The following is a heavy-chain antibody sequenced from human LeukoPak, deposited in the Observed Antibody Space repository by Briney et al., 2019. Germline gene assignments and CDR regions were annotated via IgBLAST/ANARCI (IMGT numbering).Heavy chain of an antibody. D-gene: IGHD5-24*01. CDR1: GYSFTSYW. J-gene: IGHJ3*02. CDR3: AREPEMATISDAFDI. V-gene: IGHV5-51*01. CDR2: IYPGDSDT. Sequence: GESLKISCKGSGYSFTSYWIGWVRQMPGKGLEWMGIIYPGDSDTRYSPSFQGQVTISADKSISTAYLQWSSLKASDTAMYYCAREPEMATISDAFDIWGQGTMVTVSS.